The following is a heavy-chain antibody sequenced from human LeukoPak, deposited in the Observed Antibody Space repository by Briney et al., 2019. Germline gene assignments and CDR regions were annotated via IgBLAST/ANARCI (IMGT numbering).Heavy chain of an antibody. D-gene: IGHD6-13*01. CDR3: ARESSGIAAAGRFDP. CDR1: GFTFDDYG. J-gene: IGHJ5*02. V-gene: IGHV3-20*04. Sequence: GGSLRLSCAASGFTFDDYGMSWVRQAPGKGLEWVSGINWNGGSTGYADSVKGRFTISRDNAKNSLYLQMNSLRAEDTALYYCARESSGIAAAGRFDPWGPGTLVTVSS. CDR2: INWNGGST.